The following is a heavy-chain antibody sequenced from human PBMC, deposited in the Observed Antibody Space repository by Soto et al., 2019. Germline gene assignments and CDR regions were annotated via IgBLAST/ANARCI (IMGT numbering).Heavy chain of an antibody. Sequence: PGGSLRLSCAASGFTFSSYALSWVRQAPGKGLEWVSSVSPSGDSYYADSVKGRFTISRDNSKNTVYLQMNSLKAEDSALYYCARSGSYSWLPYWGQGTLVTVSS. CDR3: ARSGSYSWLPY. D-gene: IGHD1-26*01. CDR2: VSPSGDS. J-gene: IGHJ4*02. CDR1: GFTFSSYA. V-gene: IGHV3-23*01.